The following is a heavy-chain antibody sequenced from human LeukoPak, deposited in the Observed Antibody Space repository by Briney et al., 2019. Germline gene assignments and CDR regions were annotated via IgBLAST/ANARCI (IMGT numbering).Heavy chain of an antibody. D-gene: IGHD3-10*01. CDR1: GYTFTDYY. J-gene: IGHJ4*02. Sequence: ASVKVSCKASGYTFTDYYMHWVRQAPGQGLEWMGWSNPNSGGTQYAQKFQGRVTMTRDTSITTAYMELSSLTFDDTAVYYRARVKGGFGELSSFDYWGQGTLVTVSS. V-gene: IGHV1-2*02. CDR3: ARVKGGFGELSSFDY. CDR2: SNPNSGGT.